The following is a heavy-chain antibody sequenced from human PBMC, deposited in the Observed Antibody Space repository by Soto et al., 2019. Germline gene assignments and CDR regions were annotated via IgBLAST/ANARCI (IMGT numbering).Heavy chain of an antibody. V-gene: IGHV3-23*01. J-gene: IGHJ1*01. CDR2: ISGSGGST. CDR1: GFTFSSYA. D-gene: IGHD6-13*01. Sequence: GGSLRLSCAASGFTFSSYAMSWVRQAPGKGLKWVSAISGSGGSTYYADSVKGRFTISRDNSKNTLYLQMNSLRAEDTAVYYCAKDVIAAVAEYFQHWGQGTLVTVSS. CDR3: AKDVIAAVAEYFQH.